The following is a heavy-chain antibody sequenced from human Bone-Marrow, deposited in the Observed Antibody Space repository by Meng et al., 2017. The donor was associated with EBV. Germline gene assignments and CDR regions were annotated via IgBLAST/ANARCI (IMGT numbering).Heavy chain of an antibody. D-gene: IGHD3-10*01. V-gene: IGHV4-4*02. Sequence: QLQEPGPGVVKPAGTLSLSCVVSGGSIRSSNWWSWVRQPPGKGLEWIGEIFYGGSTNYNPSLESRVTISVDKSKNQFSLKLSSVTAADTAVYYCAAGFRELVRSRDYWGQGTLVTVSS. CDR1: GGSIRSSNW. CDR2: IFYGGST. J-gene: IGHJ4*02. CDR3: AAGFRELVRSRDY.